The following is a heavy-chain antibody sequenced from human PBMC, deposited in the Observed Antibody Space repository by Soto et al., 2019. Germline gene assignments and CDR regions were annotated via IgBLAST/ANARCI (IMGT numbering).Heavy chain of an antibody. CDR3: ARGSRCEVDTALASPRICFDS. J-gene: IGHJ4*02. CDR2: INHSGTT. V-gene: IGHV4-34*01. D-gene: IGHD5-18*01. Sequence: QVQLQQWGAGQLKPSETLSLTCAVYGGSFSGYYWSWIRQPPGKGLEWIGEINHSGTTNYNPSLQSRVTISVDTSKNQFSLGLSSVTAADAAVFYCARGSRCEVDTALASPRICFDSWGQGNLVTVSS. CDR1: GGSFSGYY.